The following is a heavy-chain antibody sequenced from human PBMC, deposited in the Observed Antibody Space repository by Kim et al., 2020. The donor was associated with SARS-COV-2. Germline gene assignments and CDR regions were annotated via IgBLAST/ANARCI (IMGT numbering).Heavy chain of an antibody. Sequence: ASVKVSCKASGYTFINHVISWVRQAPGQGLEWMGWIGGYSGNTKSSQRFQGRVTMTTDTSTTTAYLELRSLRIDDTAVYYFARGGGWHTEGYDHWGQGTL. D-gene: IGHD6-19*01. CDR2: IGGYSGNT. CDR1: GYTFINHV. V-gene: IGHV1-18*01. CDR3: ARGGGWHTEGYDH. J-gene: IGHJ4*02.